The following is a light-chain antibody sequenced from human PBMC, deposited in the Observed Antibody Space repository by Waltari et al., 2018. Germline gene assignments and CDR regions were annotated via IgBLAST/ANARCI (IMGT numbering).Light chain of an antibody. Sequence: SVLTQPPSASGTPWPTVSLSCSWSRSNICSSTINWYQQLPGTAPKLIIYSNHQGPSDGPSRSSCSKSATPAIPAIKAVHAEDYADHYCDRCHDSLCVFGRGTKLTVL. J-gene: IGLJ1*01. CDR1: RSNICSST. CDR3: DRCHDSLCV. V-gene: IGLV1-44*01. CDR2: SNH.